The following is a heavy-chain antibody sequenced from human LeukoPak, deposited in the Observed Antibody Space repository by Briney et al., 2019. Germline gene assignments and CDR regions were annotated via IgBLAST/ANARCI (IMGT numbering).Heavy chain of an antibody. D-gene: IGHD3-10*01. CDR3: ARAPGIYGSGRGNN. V-gene: IGHV1-8*01. J-gene: IGHJ4*02. CDR1: GYTFTSYD. CDR2: RNPSSGNA. Sequence: AAVNVSCTCSGYTFTSYDINWVRQGPGQGLEWMGWRNPSSGNAGYTQKFQGRVTMTRNTSRSKANMELNRLRSEDTAVYSVARAPGIYGSGRGNNWGQGTLVTAS.